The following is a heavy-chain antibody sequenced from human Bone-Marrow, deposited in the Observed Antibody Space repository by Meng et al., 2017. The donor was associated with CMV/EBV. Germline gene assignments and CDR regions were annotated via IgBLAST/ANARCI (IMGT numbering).Heavy chain of an antibody. CDR2: IIPILGIA. CDR1: GGTFSSYA. CDR3: ATYGSRWLFLEY. Sequence: SVKVSCKASGGTFSSYAISWVRQAPGQGLEWMGGIIPILGIANYAQKFQGRVTITADKSTSTAYMELSSLRSADTAVYYCATYGSRWLFLEYWGQGTRVTGSS. V-gene: IGHV1-69*10. J-gene: IGHJ4*02. D-gene: IGHD3-22*01.